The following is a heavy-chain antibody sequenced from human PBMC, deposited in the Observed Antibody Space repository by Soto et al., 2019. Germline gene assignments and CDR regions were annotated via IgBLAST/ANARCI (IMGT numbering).Heavy chain of an antibody. Sequence: QVQLVQSGAEVKKPGASVKVSCKASGYTFTSYAMHWVRQAPGQSLEWMGWINAGNGITKYSQKVQGRVTITRDTSASTDCMELSSLRSEDTAVYYCARGGSLYWYFDLWGRGTLVTVSS. J-gene: IGHJ2*01. CDR3: ARGGSLYWYFDL. V-gene: IGHV1-3*01. CDR2: INAGNGIT. D-gene: IGHD1-26*01. CDR1: GYTFTSYA.